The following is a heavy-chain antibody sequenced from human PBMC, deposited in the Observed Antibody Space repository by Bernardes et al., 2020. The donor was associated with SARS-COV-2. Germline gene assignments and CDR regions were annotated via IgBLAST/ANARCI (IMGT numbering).Heavy chain of an antibody. V-gene: IGHV4-61*02. CDR3: ARDGRISVPGTDYFDF. CDR2: ISASGST. Sequence: SETLSLTCAVSDDAISSGSFYWSWIRQPAGKGLEWVGRISASGSTNYNPSLKSRVTMSVDTSKNQFSLKLTSVTAADTAVYYCARDGRISVPGTDYFDFWGQGIPVTVSS. D-gene: IGHD6-19*01. J-gene: IGHJ4*02. CDR1: DDAISSGSFY.